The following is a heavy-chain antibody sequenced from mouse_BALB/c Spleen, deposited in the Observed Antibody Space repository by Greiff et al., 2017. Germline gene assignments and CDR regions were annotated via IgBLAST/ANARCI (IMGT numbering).Heavy chain of an antibody. CDR1: GFTFSSYA. CDR3: ARGRYGNSYYFDY. V-gene: IGHV5-6-5*01. CDR2: ISSGGST. D-gene: IGHD2-1*01. Sequence: EVQLVESGGGLVKPGGSLKLSCAASGFTFSSYAMSWVRQTPEKRLEWVASISSGGSTYYPDSVKGRFTISRDNARNILYLQMSSLRSEDTAMYYCARGRYGNSYYFDYWGQGTTLTVSS. J-gene: IGHJ2*01.